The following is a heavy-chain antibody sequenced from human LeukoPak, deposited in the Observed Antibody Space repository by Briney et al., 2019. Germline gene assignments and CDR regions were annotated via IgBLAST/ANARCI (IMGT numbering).Heavy chain of an antibody. D-gene: IGHD6-13*01. Sequence: GGSLRLSCAASGFTVSSNYMSWVRQAPGKGLEWVSYISSSGGTIYYADSVKGRFTISRDNAKNSLYLQMNSLRAEDTAVYYCARGRVGGIAAAGRGSNYYYMDVWGKGTTVTVSS. J-gene: IGHJ6*03. CDR3: ARGRVGGIAAAGRGSNYYYMDV. CDR1: GFTVSSNY. CDR2: ISSSGGTI. V-gene: IGHV3-11*04.